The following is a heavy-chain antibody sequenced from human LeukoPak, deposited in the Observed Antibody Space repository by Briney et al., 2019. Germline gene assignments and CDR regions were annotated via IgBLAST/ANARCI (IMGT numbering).Heavy chain of an antibody. CDR1: GGSISSYY. J-gene: IGHJ4*02. CDR3: AREGASSSWDHYFDY. D-gene: IGHD6-13*01. Sequence: SETLSLTCTVSGGSISSYYWGWIRQPPGKGLEWIGYIYYSGSTNYNPSLKSRVTISVDTSKNQFSLNLNSVTAADTAVYYCAREGASSSWDHYFDYWGQGTLVTVSS. V-gene: IGHV4-59*01. CDR2: IYYSGST.